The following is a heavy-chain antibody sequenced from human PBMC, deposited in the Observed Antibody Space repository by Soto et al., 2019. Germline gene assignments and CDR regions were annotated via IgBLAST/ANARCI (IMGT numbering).Heavy chain of an antibody. CDR2: ISGSGGST. D-gene: IGHD3-3*01. Sequence: SLRLSCAASGFTFSSYAMSWVRXAPGKGLEWVSAISGSGGSTYYADSVKGRFTISRDNSKNTLYLQMNSLRAEDTAVYYCAKDPVEMATIFVFDYWGQGTLVNVSS. CDR1: GFTFSSYA. J-gene: IGHJ4*02. V-gene: IGHV3-23*01. CDR3: AKDPVEMATIFVFDY.